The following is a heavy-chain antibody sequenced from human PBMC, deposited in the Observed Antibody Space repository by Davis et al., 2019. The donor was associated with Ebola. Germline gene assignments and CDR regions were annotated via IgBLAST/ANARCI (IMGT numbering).Heavy chain of an antibody. V-gene: IGHV1-2*04. Sequence: ASVKVSCKASGYTFTGYYMHWVRQAPGQGLEWMGWINPNSGGTNYAQKFQGWVTMTRDTSISTAYMELSRLRSDDTAVYYCAAMYSSSSSAFDIWGQGTMVTVSS. CDR1: GYTFTGYY. CDR3: AAMYSSSSSAFDI. D-gene: IGHD6-6*01. J-gene: IGHJ3*02. CDR2: INPNSGGT.